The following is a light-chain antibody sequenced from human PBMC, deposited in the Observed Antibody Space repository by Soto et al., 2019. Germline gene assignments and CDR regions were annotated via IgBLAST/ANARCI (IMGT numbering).Light chain of an antibody. CDR3: CSFQTSSTLNV. CDR2: DVS. CDR1: SSDIGGSNY. J-gene: IGLJ1*01. Sequence: QSVLTQPASVSGSPGQSITISCTGTSSDIGGSNYVSWYQQYPGKTPKLLIFDVSDRPSGVSNRFSGSKSGNTASLTISALQVEDDAHYYRCSFQTSSTLNVFRTGTKVTVL. V-gene: IGLV2-14*03.